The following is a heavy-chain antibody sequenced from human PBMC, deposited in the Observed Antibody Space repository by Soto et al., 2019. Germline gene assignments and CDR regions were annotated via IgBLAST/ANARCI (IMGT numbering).Heavy chain of an antibody. J-gene: IGHJ3*02. CDR1: GYTCTGYY. V-gene: IGHV1-2*04. CDR2: INPNSGGT. D-gene: IGHD1-26*01. CDR3: ARGERVTDAVDI. Sequence: QVQLVQSGAEVKKPGASVKVSCNASGYTCTGYYMHWVRKAPGQGLEWMGWINPNSGGTNYAQKFQGWVTRTRDTSISTAYMELSRLGSDDTAVYYCARGERVTDAVDIWCQGTMVTVS.